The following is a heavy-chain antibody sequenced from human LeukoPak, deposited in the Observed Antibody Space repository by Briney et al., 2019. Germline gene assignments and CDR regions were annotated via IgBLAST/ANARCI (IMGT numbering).Heavy chain of an antibody. D-gene: IGHD6-19*01. J-gene: IGHJ4*02. V-gene: IGHV1-2*02. CDR1: GHMFTDYY. CDR2: MNIDSGAT. CDR3: ARDSKVTGTSFDS. Sequence: ASVKVSCKATGHMFTDYYIHWVRQAPGQELEWMGWMNIDSGATKYAQKFQGRVTMTRDTSISTAFMDLTRLRSDDTAVYYCARDSKVTGTSFDSWGQGTLVTVSS.